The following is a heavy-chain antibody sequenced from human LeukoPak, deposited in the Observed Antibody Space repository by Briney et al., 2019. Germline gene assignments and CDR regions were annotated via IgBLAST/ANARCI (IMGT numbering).Heavy chain of an antibody. Sequence: PGGSLRLSCAASGFTFSSYWMSWVRQAPGKGLERVANIKQDGSEKYYVDSVKGRFTISRDNAKNSLYLQMNSLRAEDTAVYYCARDRAVAGYDAFDIWGQGTMVTVSS. D-gene: IGHD6-19*01. CDR1: GFTFSSYW. CDR3: ARDRAVAGYDAFDI. CDR2: IKQDGSEK. V-gene: IGHV3-7*03. J-gene: IGHJ3*02.